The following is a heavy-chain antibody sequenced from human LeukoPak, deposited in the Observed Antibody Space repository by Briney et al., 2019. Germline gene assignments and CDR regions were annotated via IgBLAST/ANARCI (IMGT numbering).Heavy chain of an antibody. J-gene: IGHJ4*02. D-gene: IGHD2-15*01. CDR2: SYYSGTT. CDR1: GGSITSSSSY. CDR3: ARLVLPGGGDCTGSNCHTVYYFDY. Sequence: SETLSLTCPVSGGSITSSSSYWGWIRQPPGKGLEWIGTSYYSGTTYYSPSLKSRVTISIDAAKNQFSLMLTSVTAADTAVYYCARLVLPGGGDCTGSNCHTVYYFDYWGQGTLVTVSS. V-gene: IGHV4-39*01.